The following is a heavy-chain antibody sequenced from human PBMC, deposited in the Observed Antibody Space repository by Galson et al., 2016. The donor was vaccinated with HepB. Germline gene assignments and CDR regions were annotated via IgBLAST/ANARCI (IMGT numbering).Heavy chain of an antibody. J-gene: IGHJ4*02. D-gene: IGHD6-19*01. CDR2: IDWDDDK. Sequence: PALVKPTQTLTLTCTFSGFSLSTNGMCATWIRQPPGKALEWLARIDWDDDKYYSTSLKTRLTISKDSSKDQVVLTMTNMDPVDTATYYCARIISSGWLFDYWGQGTLVTVSS. CDR1: GFSLSTNGMC. CDR3: ARIISSGWLFDY. V-gene: IGHV2-70*11.